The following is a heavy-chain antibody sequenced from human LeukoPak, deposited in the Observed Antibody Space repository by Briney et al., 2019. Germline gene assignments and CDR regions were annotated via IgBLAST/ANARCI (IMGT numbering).Heavy chain of an antibody. CDR3: ARRTMVARYYFDY. J-gene: IGHJ4*02. V-gene: IGHV3-30*02. CDR1: GFTFSSYG. D-gene: IGHD1-1*01. Sequence: PGGSLRLSCAASGFTFSSYGMHWVRQAPGKGLEWVAFIRYDGSNKYYADSVKGRFTISRDNSKNTLYLQMNSLRAEDTAVYYCARRTMVARYYFDYWGQGTLVTVSS. CDR2: IRYDGSNK.